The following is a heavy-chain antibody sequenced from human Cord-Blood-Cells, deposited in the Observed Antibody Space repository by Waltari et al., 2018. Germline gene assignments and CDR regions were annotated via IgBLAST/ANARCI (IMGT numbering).Heavy chain of an antibody. CDR2: INPNSGGT. CDR3: ASEGPSSSSWYPYFQH. J-gene: IGHJ1*01. V-gene: IGHV1-2*02. CDR1: GYTFTCYY. Sequence: QVQLVQSGAEVKKPGASVTVSCKASGYTFTCYYMHWVRQAPGQGLEWMGWINPNSGGTNYAQKFQGRVTMTRDTSISTAYMELSRLRSDDTAVYYCASEGPSSSSWYPYFQHWGQGTLVTVSS. D-gene: IGHD6-13*01.